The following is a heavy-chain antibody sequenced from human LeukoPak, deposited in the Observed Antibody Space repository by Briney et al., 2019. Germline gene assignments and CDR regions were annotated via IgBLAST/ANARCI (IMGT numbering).Heavy chain of an antibody. Sequence: SETLSLTXTVSGYSISSGYYWGWIRHPPGKGLEWIGSIYHSGSTYYNPSLKSRVTISVDTSKNQFSLKLSSVTAADTAVYYCARGASYDFWSGPYYFDYWGQGTLVTVSS. CDR3: ARGASYDFWSGPYYFDY. CDR2: IYHSGST. V-gene: IGHV4-38-2*02. CDR1: GYSISSGYY. D-gene: IGHD3-3*01. J-gene: IGHJ4*02.